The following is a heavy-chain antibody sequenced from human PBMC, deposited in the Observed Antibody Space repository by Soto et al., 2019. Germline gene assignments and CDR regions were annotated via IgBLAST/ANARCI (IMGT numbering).Heavy chain of an antibody. D-gene: IGHD4-17*01. CDR1: GFTFSSYW. J-gene: IGHJ4*02. V-gene: IGHV3-74*01. CDR2: IKGDEITT. CDR3: ARGLYGAYGQDF. Sequence: PVGSLRLSCAASGFTFSSYWIHWVRQAPGKGLVWVSRIKGDEITTNYADSVKGRFTISRDNAKNTVFLQMHSLRAEDTALYYCARGLYGAYGQDFWGQGILVTVSS.